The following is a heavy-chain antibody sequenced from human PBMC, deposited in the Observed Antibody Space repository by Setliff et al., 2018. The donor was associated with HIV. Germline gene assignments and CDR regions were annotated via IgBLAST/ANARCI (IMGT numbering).Heavy chain of an antibody. CDR1: GASASSGGHY. V-gene: IGHV4-31*03. CDR2: IYYSEKT. Sequence: SETLSLTCTVSGASASSGGHYWSWIRQHPEKGLEWIGYIYYSEKTNYNPSLKSRVSISVDTSKNQFSLKLSSVTAADTAVYYCANFLNSGGWNPGYFEYWGQGTQVTVSS. CDR3: ANFLNSGGWNPGYFEY. J-gene: IGHJ1*01. D-gene: IGHD6-19*01.